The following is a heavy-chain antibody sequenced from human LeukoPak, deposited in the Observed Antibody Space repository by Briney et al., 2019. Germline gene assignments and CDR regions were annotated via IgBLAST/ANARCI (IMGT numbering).Heavy chain of an antibody. Sequence: GASVKVSCKASGYTFTSYGISWVRQAPGQGLEWMGWISAYNGNTNYAQKLQGRVTMTTDTSTSTAHMELRSLRSDDTAVYYCAREGGYSSSWNYFDYWGQGTLVTVSS. J-gene: IGHJ4*02. CDR3: AREGGYSSSWNYFDY. V-gene: IGHV1-18*01. CDR1: GYTFTSYG. CDR2: ISAYNGNT. D-gene: IGHD6-13*01.